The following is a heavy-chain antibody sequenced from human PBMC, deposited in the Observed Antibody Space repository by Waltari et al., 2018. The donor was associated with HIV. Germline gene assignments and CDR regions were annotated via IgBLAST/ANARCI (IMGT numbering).Heavy chain of an antibody. CDR2: IDPDDTT. CDR1: NFSVSGKH. D-gene: IGHD3-10*01. V-gene: IGHV3-53*01. Sequence: AESGGRLIQPGGSIGLSCMASNFSVSGKHVTWIRQAPGGSLEWVGVIDPDDTTHYADSVSGRFTISRAKSRTTVLLLMNGLFVDDTATYFCATGVRYYGPWGQGTRVTVSS. J-gene: IGHJ5*02. CDR3: ATGVRYYGP.